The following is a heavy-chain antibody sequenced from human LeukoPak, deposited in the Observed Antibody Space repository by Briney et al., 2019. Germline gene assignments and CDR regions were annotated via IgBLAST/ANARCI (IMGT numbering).Heavy chain of an antibody. CDR2: IYYSGST. CDR3: ARVTPDGGWFDP. J-gene: IGHJ5*02. V-gene: IGHV4-59*08. CDR1: GGSISSYY. Sequence: SETLSLTCTVSGGSISSYYWSWIRQPPGKGLEWIGYIYYSGSTNYNPSLKGRVTISVDTSKNQFSLKLSSVTAADTAVYYCARVTPDGGWFDPWGQGTLVTVSS. D-gene: IGHD4-17*01.